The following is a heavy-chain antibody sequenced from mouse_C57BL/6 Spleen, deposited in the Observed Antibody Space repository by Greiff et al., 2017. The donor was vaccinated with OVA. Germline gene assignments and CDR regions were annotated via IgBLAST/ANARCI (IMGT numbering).Heavy chain of an antibody. CDR1: GFTFSDYY. Sequence: EVMLVESEGGLVQPGSSMKLSCTASGFTFSDYYMAWVRQVPEKGLEWVANINYDGSSTYYLDSLKSRFIISRDNAKNMLYRQMSSLRSEDTATYYCARGGIFFDYWGQGTTLTVSS. CDR2: INYDGSST. V-gene: IGHV5-16*01. J-gene: IGHJ2*01. CDR3: ARGGIFFDY.